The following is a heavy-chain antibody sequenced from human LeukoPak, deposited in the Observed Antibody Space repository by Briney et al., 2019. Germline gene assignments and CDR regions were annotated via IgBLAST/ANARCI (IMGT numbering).Heavy chain of an antibody. V-gene: IGHV1-18*04. Sequence: PGSSVMVYCKASGYIFTNYGISGVPQAPGQGLEWVVWISANNGEIRYAQDFQGRVTMTTDTSTTTAYMELRSLRSDDTVVYYCARVSPSAHQLFTSDYWGQGTGVTVSA. J-gene: IGHJ4*02. D-gene: IGHD2-2*01. CDR2: ISANNGEI. CDR1: GYIFTNYG. CDR3: ARVSPSAHQLFTSDY.